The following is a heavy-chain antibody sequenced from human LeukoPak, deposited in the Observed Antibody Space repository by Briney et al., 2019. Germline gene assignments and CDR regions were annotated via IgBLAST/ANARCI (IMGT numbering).Heavy chain of an antibody. V-gene: IGHV4-59*01. Sequence: PSETLSLTCTVSGGSISSYYWSWIRQPPGKGLEWIGYIYYSGSTNYNPSLKSRVTISVDTSKNQFSLKLSSVTAADTAVYYCARLTAMVTDYYYYMDVWGKGTTVTISS. D-gene: IGHD5-18*01. CDR2: IYYSGST. CDR1: GGSISSYY. J-gene: IGHJ6*03. CDR3: ARLTAMVTDYYYYMDV.